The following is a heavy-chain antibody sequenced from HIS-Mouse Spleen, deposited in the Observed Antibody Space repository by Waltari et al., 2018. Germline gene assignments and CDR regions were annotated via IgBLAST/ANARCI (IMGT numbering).Heavy chain of an antibody. CDR1: GGSFSGYY. Sequence: QVQLQQWGAGLLKPSETLSLTCAVYGGSFSGYYWSWTRKPQGKGLEWIGEINHSGSTNYNPSLKSRVTISVDTSKNQFSLKLSSVTAADTAVYYCARGLLGIAAAGPRAFDIWGQGTMVTVSS. CDR3: ARGLLGIAAAGPRAFDI. D-gene: IGHD6-13*01. J-gene: IGHJ3*02. V-gene: IGHV4-34*01. CDR2: INHSGST.